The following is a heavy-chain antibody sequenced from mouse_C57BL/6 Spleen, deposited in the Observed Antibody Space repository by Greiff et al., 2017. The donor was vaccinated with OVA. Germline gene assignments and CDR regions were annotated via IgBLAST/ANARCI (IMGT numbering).Heavy chain of an antibody. CDR2: INPYNGGT. CDR3: ARGDYDY. D-gene: IGHD2-4*01. Sequence: EVQLQQSGPVLVKPGASVKMSCKASGYTFTDYYMNWVKQSHGKSLEWIGVINPYNGGTSYNQKFKGKATLTVDKSSSTAYMQLSSLTSEDSAVYYCARGDYDYWGQGTTLTVSS. CDR1: GYTFTDYY. V-gene: IGHV1-19*01. J-gene: IGHJ2*01.